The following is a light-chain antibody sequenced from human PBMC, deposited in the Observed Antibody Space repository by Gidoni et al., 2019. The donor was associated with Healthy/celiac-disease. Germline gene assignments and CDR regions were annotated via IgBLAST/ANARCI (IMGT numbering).Light chain of an antibody. CDR2: DAS. Sequence: EIVWTQSPATLSLSPGERATLSCRASQRVSSYLSWYQQKPGQAPRLLLYDASNRSTGIPARFSGSCSGTDFTLTISRLEPEHFAVYYSHQRSNWPLTFGGGTKVEIK. CDR1: QRVSSY. CDR3: HQRSNWPLT. V-gene: IGKV3-11*01. J-gene: IGKJ4*01.